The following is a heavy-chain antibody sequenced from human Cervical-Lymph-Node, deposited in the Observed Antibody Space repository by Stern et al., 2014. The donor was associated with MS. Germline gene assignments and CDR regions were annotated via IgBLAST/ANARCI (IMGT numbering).Heavy chain of an antibody. CDR3: PRALYGDYFDY. J-gene: IGHJ4*02. Sequence: ESGPTLVKPTQTLTLTCTFSGFSLSTSGVGVGWIRQPPGKALEWLALMYWSDDKYYSPSLKNRLTITKDTPKNQVVLTLTNMDPVDTATYYCPRALYGDYFDYWGQGSLVTVSS. D-gene: IGHD4-17*01. CDR2: MYWSDDK. CDR1: GFSLSTSGVG. V-gene: IGHV2-5*01.